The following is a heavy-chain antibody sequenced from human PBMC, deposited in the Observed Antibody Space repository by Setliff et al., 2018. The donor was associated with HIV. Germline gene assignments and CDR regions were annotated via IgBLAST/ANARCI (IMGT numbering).Heavy chain of an antibody. CDR2: ISAYHHKT. V-gene: IGHV1-18*01. CDR3: ARYRPRSYDAILTGFGRFDY. CDR1: GYTFKSYG. Sequence: ASVKVSCKASGYTFKSYGITWVRQAPGQGLEWMGWISAYHHKTNYAQKLQGRVTMTTDTSTSTAYMELRSLSSDDTAVYYCARYRPRSYDAILTGFGRFDYWGQGSVVTVSS. D-gene: IGHD3-9*01. J-gene: IGHJ4*02.